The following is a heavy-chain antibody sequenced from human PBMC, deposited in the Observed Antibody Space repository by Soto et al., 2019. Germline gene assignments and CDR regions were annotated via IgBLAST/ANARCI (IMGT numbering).Heavy chain of an antibody. CDR1: GFTFSSYG. J-gene: IGHJ6*02. Sequence: QVQLVESGGGVVQPGRSLRLSCAASGFTFSSYGMHWVRQAPGKGLEWVAVISYDGSNKYYADSVKGRFTISRDNSKNTLYLQMNSLRAEDTAVYYCAKDRTTGGKSYYGMDVWDQGTTVTVSS. CDR2: ISYDGSNK. V-gene: IGHV3-30*18. D-gene: IGHD1-1*01. CDR3: AKDRTTGGKSYYGMDV.